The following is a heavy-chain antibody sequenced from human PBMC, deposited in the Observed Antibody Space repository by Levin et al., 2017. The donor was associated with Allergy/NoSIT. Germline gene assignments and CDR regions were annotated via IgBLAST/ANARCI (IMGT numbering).Heavy chain of an antibody. V-gene: IGHV4-31*03. Sequence: SETLSLTCTVSGGSVSSGVYYWGWIRQHPGKGLDCIGYIHPSGSTNYNPSLNSRVTMSVDMSKNQISLKMISVTAADTAVYYCARGRDAYKLGFWGQGTLVTVSS. D-gene: IGHD1-14*01. CDR3: ARGRDAYKLGF. J-gene: IGHJ4*02. CDR2: IHPSGST. CDR1: GGSVSSGVYY.